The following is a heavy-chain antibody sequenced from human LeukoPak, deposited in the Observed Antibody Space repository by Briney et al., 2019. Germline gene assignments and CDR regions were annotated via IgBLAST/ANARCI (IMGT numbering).Heavy chain of an antibody. CDR3: ARVGCSSTSCSTNYGMDV. V-gene: IGHV4-59*01. CDR1: GGSISSYY. CDR2: IYYSGST. D-gene: IGHD2-2*02. J-gene: IGHJ6*02. Sequence: SETLSLTCTVSGGSISSYYWSWIRQPPGKGLEWIGHIYYSGSTNYNPSLKSRVTISVDTSKNQFSLKVNSVTAADTAVYYCARVGCSSTSCSTNYGMDVWGQGTTVTVSS.